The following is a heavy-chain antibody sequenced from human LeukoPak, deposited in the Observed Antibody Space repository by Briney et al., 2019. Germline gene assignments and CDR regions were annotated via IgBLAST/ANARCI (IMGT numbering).Heavy chain of an antibody. V-gene: IGHV3-48*03. CDR2: ISTSGSGI. J-gene: IGHJ4*02. CDR1: GYIFSRYE. Sequence: GGSLRLSCVASGYIFSRYEMNWVRQAPGKGLEWVSYISTSGSGIYYADSVKGRFTISRDNAKNSLYLQMNSLRAEDTAVYYCARRGFYDTSGYLFDYWGQGTLVTVSS. D-gene: IGHD3-22*01. CDR3: ARRGFYDTSGYLFDY.